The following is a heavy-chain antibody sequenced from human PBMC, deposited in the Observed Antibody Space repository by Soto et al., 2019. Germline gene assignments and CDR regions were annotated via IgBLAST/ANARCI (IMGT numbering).Heavy chain of an antibody. J-gene: IGHJ3*02. Sequence: QVQLVESGGGVVQPGRSVRLSCAASGFTFSSYGMHWVRQAPGKGLEWVAVISYDGSNKYYADSVKGRFTISRDNSKNTLYLQMNSLRAEDTAVYYCAKVVGSSGWHRSRPGGGAFDIWGPGPMVTVSS. CDR2: ISYDGSNK. D-gene: IGHD6-19*01. CDR3: AKVVGSSGWHRSRPGGGAFDI. V-gene: IGHV3-30*18. CDR1: GFTFSSYG.